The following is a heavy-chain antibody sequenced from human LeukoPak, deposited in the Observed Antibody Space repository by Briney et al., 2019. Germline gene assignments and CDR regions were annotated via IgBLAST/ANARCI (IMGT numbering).Heavy chain of an antibody. V-gene: IGHV4-39*07. CDR2: INHSGST. CDR3: ASGPYSSGRYFDY. J-gene: IGHJ4*02. CDR1: GGSISSGSYY. D-gene: IGHD3-22*01. Sequence: NPSETLSLTCTVSGGSISSGSYYWRWIRQPPGKGLEWIGEINHSGSTNYNPSLKSRVTISVDTSKNQFSLKLSSVTAADTAVYYCASGPYSSGRYFDYWGQGTLVTVSS.